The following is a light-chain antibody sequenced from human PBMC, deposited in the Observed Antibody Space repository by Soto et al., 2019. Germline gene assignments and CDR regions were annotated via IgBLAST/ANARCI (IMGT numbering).Light chain of an antibody. Sequence: DIQMTQSPSSLSASVGDSVTITCRASQRISSYLNWYQQKPGKAPRLLIYAASTLQSGVPSGFSGSGSATIFTLTISSMQPEDSAIYYCQQSYTTPWTFGQGTKVDI. CDR2: AAS. CDR1: QRISSY. CDR3: QQSYTTPWT. J-gene: IGKJ1*01. V-gene: IGKV1-39*01.